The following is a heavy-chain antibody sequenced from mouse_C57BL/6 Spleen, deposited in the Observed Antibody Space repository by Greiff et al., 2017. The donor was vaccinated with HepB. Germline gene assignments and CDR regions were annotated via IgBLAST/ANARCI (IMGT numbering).Heavy chain of an antibody. J-gene: IGHJ3*01. CDR1: GYAFSSYW. Sequence: QVHVKQSGAELVKPGASVKISCKASGYAFSSYWMNWVKQRPGKGLEWIGQIYPGDGDTNYNGKFKGKATLTADKSSSTAYMQLSSLTSEDSAVYFCARRDYYGSSLFAYWGQGTLVTVSA. CDR3: ARRDYYGSSLFAY. V-gene: IGHV1-80*01. D-gene: IGHD1-1*01. CDR2: IYPGDGDT.